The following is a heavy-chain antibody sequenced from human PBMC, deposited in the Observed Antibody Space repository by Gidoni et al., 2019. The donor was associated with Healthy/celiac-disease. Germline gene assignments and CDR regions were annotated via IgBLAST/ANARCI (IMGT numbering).Heavy chain of an antibody. D-gene: IGHD6-6*01. CDR2: MSSSGSTI. V-gene: IGHV3-48*03. Sequence: EVPLVESGGGLVPPGGSLRLSCAASGSTFSSYEMNWVRQAPGKGLEWVSYMSSSGSTIYYADSVKGRFTISRDNAKNSLYLQMNSLRAEDTAVYYCARGREAARPSEWGQGTLVTVSS. CDR1: GSTFSSYE. CDR3: ARGREAARPSE. J-gene: IGHJ4*02.